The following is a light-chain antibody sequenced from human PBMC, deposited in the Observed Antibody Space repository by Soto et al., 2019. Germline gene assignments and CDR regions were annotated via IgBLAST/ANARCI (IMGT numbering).Light chain of an antibody. J-gene: IGLJ2*01. CDR1: SSNIGSNT. Sequence: HSVLTQPPSASGTPGQRVTISCSGSSSNIGSNTVNWYQQLPGTAPKLLIYSNNQRPSGVPDRFSGSKSATSASLAISGLQSEDEADYYCAAWDDSLNGVVFGGGTKLTVL. CDR2: SNN. V-gene: IGLV1-44*01. CDR3: AAWDDSLNGVV.